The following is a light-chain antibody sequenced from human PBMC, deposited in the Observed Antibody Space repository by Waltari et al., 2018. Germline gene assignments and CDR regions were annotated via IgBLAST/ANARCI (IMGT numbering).Light chain of an antibody. V-gene: IGLV3-21*04. CDR3: HVWHPHVDPGV. J-gene: IGLJ1*01. CDR1: HIGTYR. CDR2: YDR. Sequence: SYVVTQPPSVSVAPGETATITCWGGHIGTYRVHWYQQKAGQAPVLVIFYDRDRPSGIPDRFSGSNSGNTATLTISRVEAGDEARYYCHVWHPHVDPGVFGTGTEVTVL.